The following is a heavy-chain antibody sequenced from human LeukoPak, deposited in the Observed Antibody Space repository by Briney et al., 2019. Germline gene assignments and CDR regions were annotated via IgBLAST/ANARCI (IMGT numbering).Heavy chain of an antibody. Sequence: GGSLRLSCAASGFTFDDYAMHWVRQAPGKGLEWVSGISWNSGSIGYADSVKGRFTISRDNAKNSLYLQMNSLRAEDTALYYCAKGHDCGDYGALYYGMDVWGQGTTVTVSS. J-gene: IGHJ6*02. D-gene: IGHD4-17*01. CDR3: AKGHDCGDYGALYYGMDV. CDR1: GFTFDDYA. CDR2: ISWNSGSI. V-gene: IGHV3-9*01.